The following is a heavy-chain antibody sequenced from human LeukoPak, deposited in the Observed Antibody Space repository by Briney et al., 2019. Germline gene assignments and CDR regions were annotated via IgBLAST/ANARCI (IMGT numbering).Heavy chain of an antibody. D-gene: IGHD1-26*01. Sequence: PGGSLRLSCAASGFTFSSYSMNWVRQAPGKGLEWVSYISSSSSTIYYADSVKGRFTISRDNAKNSLYLQMNSLRAEDTAVYYCARGGSYHGGVNWFDPWGQGTLVTVSS. J-gene: IGHJ5*02. CDR3: ARGGSYHGGVNWFDP. V-gene: IGHV3-48*01. CDR2: ISSSSSTI. CDR1: GFTFSSYS.